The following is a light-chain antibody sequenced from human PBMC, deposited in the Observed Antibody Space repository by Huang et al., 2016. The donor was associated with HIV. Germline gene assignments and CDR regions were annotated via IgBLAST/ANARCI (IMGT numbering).Light chain of an antibody. CDR3: QYGET. Sequence: DIQMTQSPSTLSAFVGDRLTTTCRASQNLSSWLAWYQQEPGKAPRLLIYGISSLERGVPSRFSGSGSGTEFTLTISSLQPDDIGTYYCQYGETFGQGSKVEVK. V-gene: IGKV1-5*03. CDR1: QNLSSW. CDR2: GIS. J-gene: IGKJ1*01.